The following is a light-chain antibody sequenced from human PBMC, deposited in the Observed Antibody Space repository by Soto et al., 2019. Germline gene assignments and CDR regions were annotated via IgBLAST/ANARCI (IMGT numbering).Light chain of an antibody. J-gene: IGLJ1*01. V-gene: IGLV2-8*01. CDR1: SSDVGAHNF. CDR2: EVS. Sequence: QAVVTQPPSESGSPGQSVTISCTGTSSDVGAHNFVSWHQQHPCKAPKLMIYEVSKRPSGVPDRFSGSKSGNTASLTVSGLQAEDEADYYCSSYAGSNNYVFGPGTKLTVL. CDR3: SSYAGSNNYV.